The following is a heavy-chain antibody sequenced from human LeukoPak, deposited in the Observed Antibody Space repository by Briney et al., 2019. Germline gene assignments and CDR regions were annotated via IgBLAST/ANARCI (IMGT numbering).Heavy chain of an antibody. D-gene: IGHD6-6*01. CDR1: GFTFSNSW. Sequence: GGSLRLSCAASGFTFSNSWMTWVRQTPGKGLERVANIKEDGSETYYVDSVRGRFSISRDNAKNSMYLEMNSLRAEDTAVYYCAKAPIKYTSSSDAFDIWGQGTMVTVSS. J-gene: IGHJ3*02. CDR2: IKEDGSET. CDR3: AKAPIKYTSSSDAFDI. V-gene: IGHV3-7*03.